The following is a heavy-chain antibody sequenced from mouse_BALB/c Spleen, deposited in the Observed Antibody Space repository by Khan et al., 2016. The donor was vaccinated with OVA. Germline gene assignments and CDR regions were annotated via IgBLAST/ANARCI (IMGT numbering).Heavy chain of an antibody. CDR1: GFSLTTYG. Sequence: VQLVESGPGLVAPSQSLSITCTVSGFSLTTYGVHWVRQPPGKGLEWLVVLWSDGSTNYNSVLKSRLSISKDNSKSQVFLKMNSLQTDDTAMYYCARWFDGYSSLYAMDYWGQGTSVTVSS. J-gene: IGHJ4*01. D-gene: IGHD2-3*01. CDR2: LWSDGST. CDR3: ARWFDGYSSLYAMDY. V-gene: IGHV2-6*02.